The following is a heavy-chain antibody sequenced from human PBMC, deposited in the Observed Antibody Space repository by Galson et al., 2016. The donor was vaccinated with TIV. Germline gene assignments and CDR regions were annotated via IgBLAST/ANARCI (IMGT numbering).Heavy chain of an antibody. D-gene: IGHD3-16*01. Sequence: SVKVSCKASGYTFTRYYIHWVRQAAGQGLEWMGIIDPSNGGTTYAQKLQGRLTLTRDTSASTVYFELSSLTSEDTALYYFASPHSVSYDFDYWGQGTLVTVSS. CDR1: GYTFTRYY. CDR2: IDPSNGGT. CDR3: ASPHSVSYDFDY. V-gene: IGHV1-46*03. J-gene: IGHJ4*02.